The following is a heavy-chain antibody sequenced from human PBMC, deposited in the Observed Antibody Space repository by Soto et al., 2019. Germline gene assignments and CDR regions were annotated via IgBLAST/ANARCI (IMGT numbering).Heavy chain of an antibody. Sequence: QVQLVQSGAEVKKPGASVKVSCKASGYTFTSYGISWVRQAPGQGLEWMGWISAYNGNTTYAQKLQGRVTMTTDTATSTAYREQRSLRSDDAAVYYCARDATANRGDYWGQGTLVTVSS. CDR2: ISAYNGNT. CDR1: GYTFTSYG. J-gene: IGHJ4*02. CDR3: ARDATANRGDY. D-gene: IGHD2-21*02. V-gene: IGHV1-18*01.